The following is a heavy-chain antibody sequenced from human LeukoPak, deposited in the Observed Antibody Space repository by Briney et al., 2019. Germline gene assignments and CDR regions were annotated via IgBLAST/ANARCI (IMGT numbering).Heavy chain of an antibody. CDR1: GYTFTSYG. V-gene: IGHV1-18*01. J-gene: IGHJ4*02. CDR2: ISAYNGNT. CDR3: ARVGIATMVRGVTSFDY. D-gene: IGHD3-10*01. Sequence: ASVKVSCKASGYTFTSYGISWVRQAPGQGLEWMGWISAYNGNTNYAQKLQGRVTMTTDTSTSTAYMELRSLRSDDTAVYYCARVGIATMVRGVTSFDYWGQGTLVTVSS.